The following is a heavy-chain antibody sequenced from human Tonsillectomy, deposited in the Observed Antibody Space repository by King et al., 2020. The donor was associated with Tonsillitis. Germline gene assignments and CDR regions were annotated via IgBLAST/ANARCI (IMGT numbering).Heavy chain of an antibody. V-gene: IGHV3-74*01. J-gene: IGHJ4*02. CDR1: GFTFSSYW. CDR2: INPDGSST. CDR3: GRSGLGLADY. Sequence: QLVESGGGLVQPGGSLRLSCAASGFTFSSYWMHWVRQAPGKGLVWVSRINPDGSSTNYADSVKGRFTISRDNSKNTLYLQMNSLRAEDTAVYYCGRSGLGLADYWGQGTLVTVSS. D-gene: IGHD6-19*01.